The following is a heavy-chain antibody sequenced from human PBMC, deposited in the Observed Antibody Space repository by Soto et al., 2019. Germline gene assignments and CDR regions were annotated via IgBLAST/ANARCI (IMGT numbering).Heavy chain of an antibody. V-gene: IGHV1-69*12. J-gene: IGHJ2*01. CDR3: ARGNHRWLQLWYFDL. D-gene: IGHD5-12*01. CDR2: IIPIFGTA. Sequence: QVQLVQSGAEVKKPGSSVTVSCKASGGTFSSYTISWVRQAPGQGLEWMGGIIPIFGTANYAQKFQGRVTIXXDXSTXTAYMELSSLRSEDTAVYYCARGNHRWLQLWYFDLWGRGTLVTVS. CDR1: GGTFSSYT.